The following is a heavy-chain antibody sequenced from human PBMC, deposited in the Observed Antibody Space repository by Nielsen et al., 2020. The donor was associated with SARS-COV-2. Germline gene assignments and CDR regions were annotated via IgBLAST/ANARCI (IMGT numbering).Heavy chain of an antibody. D-gene: IGHD6-19*01. V-gene: IGHV3-33*01. J-gene: IGHJ4*02. Sequence: WIRQPPGKGLEWVAVIWYDGSNKYYADSVKGRFTISRDNAKNTLYLQMNSLRAEDTAVYYCARVLRYIAVAGNSNYYFDYWGQGTLVTVSS. CDR3: ARVLRYIAVAGNSNYYFDY. CDR2: IWYDGSNK.